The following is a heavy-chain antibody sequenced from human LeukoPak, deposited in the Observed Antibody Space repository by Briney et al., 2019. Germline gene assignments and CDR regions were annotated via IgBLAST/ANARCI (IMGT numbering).Heavy chain of an antibody. CDR3: AKSPLDYCSGTTCYLYFDY. CDR1: GFTFDDYA. D-gene: IGHD2-15*01. V-gene: IGHV3-23*01. J-gene: IGHJ4*02. Sequence: GGSLRLSCAASGFTFDDYAMHWVRQAPGKGLEWVSGISSGSGSTYYADSVKGRFTISRDNSKNTMYLHINSLRAEDTAVYYCAKSPLDYCSGTTCYLYFDYWGQGILVTVSS. CDR2: ISSGSGST.